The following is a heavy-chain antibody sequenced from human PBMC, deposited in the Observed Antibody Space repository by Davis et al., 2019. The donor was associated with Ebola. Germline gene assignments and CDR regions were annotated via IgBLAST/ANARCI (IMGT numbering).Heavy chain of an antibody. D-gene: IGHD3-10*01. CDR3: SERGSSV. J-gene: IGHJ4*02. CDR1: GVSISRHY. Sequence: PSETLSLTCTVSGVSISRHYWSWIRQPPGKRREWIGSIYYTGSAYYNSSLNSRVTISVDTSKNQFSLKLTSVTAADTAMYYCSERGSSVWGQGTLVTLSS. V-gene: IGHV4-59*03. CDR2: IYYTGSA.